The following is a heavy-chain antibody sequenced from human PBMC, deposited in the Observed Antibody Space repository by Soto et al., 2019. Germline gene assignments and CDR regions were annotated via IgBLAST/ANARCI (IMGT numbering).Heavy chain of an antibody. D-gene: IGHD3-3*01. CDR2: IYYSGST. CDR1: GGSISSYY. Sequence: SETLSLTCTVSGGSISSYYWSWIRQPPGKGLEWIGYIYYSGSTNYNPSLKSRVTISVDTSKNQFSLKLSSVTAADTAVYYCAREYYDFWSGSRSYYYYMDVWGKGTTVTVSS. CDR3: AREYYDFWSGSRSYYYYMDV. J-gene: IGHJ6*03. V-gene: IGHV4-59*01.